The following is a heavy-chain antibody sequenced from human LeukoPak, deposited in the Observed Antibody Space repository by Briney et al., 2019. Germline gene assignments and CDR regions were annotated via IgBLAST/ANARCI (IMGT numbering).Heavy chain of an antibody. V-gene: IGHV3-7*01. Sequence: GGSLRLSCAASGFTFTDFWMMCVREAPGGGVEWVAQINEGGSEKYYVDSVRGRFTISRDKAMNSLDLQMSTLRVEDTAVYDCVRDATRGGDLDHWGQGTLVTVSS. D-gene: IGHD2-21*01. CDR1: GFTFTDFW. CDR2: INEGGSEK. CDR3: VRDATRGGDLDH. J-gene: IGHJ4*02.